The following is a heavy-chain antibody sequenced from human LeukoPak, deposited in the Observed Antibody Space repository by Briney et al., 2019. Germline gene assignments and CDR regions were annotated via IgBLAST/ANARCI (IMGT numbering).Heavy chain of an antibody. J-gene: IGHJ5*02. D-gene: IGHD3-10*01. V-gene: IGHV1-2*02. CDR2: INPNSGGT. CDR1: GYTFTGYY. CDR3: ARNLYYYPSEFDP. Sequence: ASVKVSCKASGYTFTGYYMHWVRQAPGQGHEWMGWINPNSGGTNYAQKFQGRVTMTRDTSISTAYMELSTLRSDDTAVYYCARNLYYYPSEFDPWGQGTLVTVSS.